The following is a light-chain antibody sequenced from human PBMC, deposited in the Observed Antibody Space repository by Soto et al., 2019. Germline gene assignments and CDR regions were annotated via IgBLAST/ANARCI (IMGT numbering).Light chain of an antibody. CDR3: QEYNSDSIT. J-gene: IGKJ5*01. CDR2: EAS. V-gene: IGKV1-5*03. Sequence: DIQMTQSRSSLSASVGDRVTIACRASQSISRRLAWYQQKPGKAPKLLIYEASSLESGVPSRFSGSGSGTEFTLTISSLQPDDSATYYCQEYNSDSITFGQGARLEIK. CDR1: QSISRR.